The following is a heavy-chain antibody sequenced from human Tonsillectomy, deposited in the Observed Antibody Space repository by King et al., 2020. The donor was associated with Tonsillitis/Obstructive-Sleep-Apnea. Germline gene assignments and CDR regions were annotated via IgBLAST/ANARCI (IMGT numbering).Heavy chain of an antibody. D-gene: IGHD3-16*01. CDR2: RKQEGREK. CDR3: AREGGHGMGFDY. CDR1: GFTISSYW. Sequence: VQLGESGGGLVQSGGSLRLSCAASGFTISSYWMSWVRQDQGKGMEWVATRKQEGREKNEGDDVKGLFTISRDTAKNSLYLQLNSLRAEDTAVYYCAREGGHGMGFDYWGQGTLVTDSS. J-gene: IGHJ4*02. V-gene: IGHV3-7*01.